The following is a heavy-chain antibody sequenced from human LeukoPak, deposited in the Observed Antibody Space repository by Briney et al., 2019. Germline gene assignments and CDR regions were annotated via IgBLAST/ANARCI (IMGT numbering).Heavy chain of an antibody. J-gene: IGHJ4*02. D-gene: IGHD6-13*01. V-gene: IGHV4-39*01. Sequence: SETLSLTCTVSGGSISSSSYYWGWIRQPPGEGLEWIGSIYYSGSTYYNPSLKSRVTISVDTSKNQFSLKLSSVTAADTAVYYCARFAAAAGNYYFDYWGQGTLVTVSS. CDR1: GGSISSSSYY. CDR2: IYYSGST. CDR3: ARFAAAAGNYYFDY.